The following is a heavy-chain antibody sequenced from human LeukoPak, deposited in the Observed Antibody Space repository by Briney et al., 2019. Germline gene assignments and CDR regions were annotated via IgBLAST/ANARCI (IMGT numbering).Heavy chain of an antibody. J-gene: IGHJ2*01. V-gene: IGHV3-11*05. CDR2: FSSSSSYT. CDR3: AREAGIGANYFDL. Sequence: GGSLPLPRAASGFTFNDYYISWIRQAPGKGLDWLSSFSSSSSYTTYADSVKGRFTISRDNAKNSLYLQMNSLRAEDTAVYYCAREAGIGANYFDLWGRGTLVTVSS. D-gene: IGHD4/OR15-4a*01. CDR1: GFTFNDYY.